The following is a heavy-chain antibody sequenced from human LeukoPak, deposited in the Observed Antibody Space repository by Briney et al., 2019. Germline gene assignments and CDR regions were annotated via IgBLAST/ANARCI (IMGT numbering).Heavy chain of an antibody. CDR1: GFTFRYYA. CDR2: ISGSGGST. D-gene: IGHD3-10*01. CDR3: AVQVRGPHDAFDI. J-gene: IGHJ3*02. Sequence: GGSLRLSCAASGFTFRYYAMHWVRQAPGKGLEWVSAISGSGGSTYYADSVKGRFTISRDNSKNTLYLQMNSLRAEDTAVYYCAVQVRGPHDAFDIWGQGTMVTVSS. V-gene: IGHV3-23*01.